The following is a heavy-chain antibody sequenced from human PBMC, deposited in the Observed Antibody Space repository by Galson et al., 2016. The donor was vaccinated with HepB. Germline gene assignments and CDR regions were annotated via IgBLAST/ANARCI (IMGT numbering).Heavy chain of an antibody. CDR1: GFTFSGHS. Sequence: SLRLSCAASGFTFSGHSMNWVRQAPGKGLEWISYITSSGVTMYADSVKGRFTISRDNAKNLVYLQMNSLRAEDTALYYCARDASGNFFFWFDQWGQGTHVTVSS. D-gene: IGHD3-10*01. CDR2: ITSSGVTM. V-gene: IGHV3-48*03. J-gene: IGHJ5*02. CDR3: ARDASGNFFFWFDQ.